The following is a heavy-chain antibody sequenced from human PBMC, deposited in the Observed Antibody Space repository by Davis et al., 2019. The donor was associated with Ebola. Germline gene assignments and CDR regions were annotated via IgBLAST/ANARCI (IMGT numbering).Heavy chain of an antibody. D-gene: IGHD2-15*01. V-gene: IGHV4-34*01. J-gene: IGHJ5*02. CDR2: INHSGST. CDR3: ARGAGSGPMFDP. CDR1: GGSFSGYY. Sequence: SETLSLTCALYGGSFSGYYWSWIRPPPGKGLEWIGEINHSGSTNYNPSLKSRVTISVDTSKNQFSLKLSSVTAADTAVYYCARGAGSGPMFDPWGQGTLVTVSS.